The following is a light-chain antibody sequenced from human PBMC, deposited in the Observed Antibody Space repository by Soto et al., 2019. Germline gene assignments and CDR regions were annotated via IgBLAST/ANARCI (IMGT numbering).Light chain of an antibody. CDR3: SSDTSSSTSWV. Sequence: QSVLTQPASVSGSPGQSITISCTGTSSDVGGYNYVSWYQQHPGKAPKLMIYEVSNRPSGVSNRFSGSKSGTTASLTISGLQAEDEADYYCSSDTSSSTSWVFGGGTKLTVL. J-gene: IGLJ3*02. CDR2: EVS. CDR1: SSDVGGYNY. V-gene: IGLV2-14*01.